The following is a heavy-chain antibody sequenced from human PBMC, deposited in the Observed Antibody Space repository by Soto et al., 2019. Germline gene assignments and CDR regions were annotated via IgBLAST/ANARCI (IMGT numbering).Heavy chain of an antibody. Sequence: GGSLRLSCAASGFTFSSYAMSWVRQAPGKGLEWVSAISGSGGSTYYADSVKGRFTISRDNSKNTLYLQMNSLRAEDTAVYYCAKDRAYYGSGSYQRFDYWGQGTLVTVSS. CDR2: ISGSGGST. CDR3: AKDRAYYGSGSYQRFDY. J-gene: IGHJ4*02. V-gene: IGHV3-23*01. CDR1: GFTFSSYA. D-gene: IGHD3-10*01.